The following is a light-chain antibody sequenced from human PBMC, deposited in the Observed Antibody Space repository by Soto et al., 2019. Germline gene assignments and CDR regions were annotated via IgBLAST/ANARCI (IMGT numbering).Light chain of an antibody. J-gene: IGKJ1*01. CDR3: QQCYSSPRT. CDR1: QSISTY. CDR2: AAS. Sequence: DIQMTQSPSTLSASVGDRVTITCRASQSISTYLNWYQQKLGRAPTLLIYAASSLQSGVPSRFSGGGSGTDFTLTISSLQPEDFAMYFCQQCYSSPRTFGQGTNVEIK. V-gene: IGKV1-39*01.